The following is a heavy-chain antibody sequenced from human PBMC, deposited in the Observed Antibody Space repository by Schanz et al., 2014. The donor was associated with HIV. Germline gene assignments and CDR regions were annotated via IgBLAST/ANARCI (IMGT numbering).Heavy chain of an antibody. D-gene: IGHD2-15*01. CDR2: ISGSGDYV. V-gene: IGHV3-11*01. Sequence: QVQLVESGGCLVKPGGSLRLSCAASGFTFSDHYMTWIRQAPGKGLECVSYISGSGDYVHYEDSVQGRFAISRDNTRNFLYLEMSTLTAADTGVYFCARRARCSGGGCYSRFDFDLWGRGILVSVSS. CDR1: GFTFSDHY. CDR3: ARRARCSGGGCYSRFDFDL. J-gene: IGHJ4*02.